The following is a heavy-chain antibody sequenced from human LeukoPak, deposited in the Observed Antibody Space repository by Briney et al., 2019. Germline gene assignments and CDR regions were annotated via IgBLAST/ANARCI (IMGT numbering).Heavy chain of an antibody. CDR2: IKSKTDGGTT. J-gene: IGHJ3*02. Sequence: GGSLRLSCAASGFTFSNAWMSWVRQAPGKGLEWVGRIKSKTDGGTTDYAAPVKGRFTISRDDSKNTLYLQMNSLRAEDTAVYYCARYYYGSGSYLPSLAFDIWGQGTMVTVSS. CDR1: GFTFSNAW. CDR3: ARYYYGSGSYLPSLAFDI. V-gene: IGHV3-15*01. D-gene: IGHD3-10*01.